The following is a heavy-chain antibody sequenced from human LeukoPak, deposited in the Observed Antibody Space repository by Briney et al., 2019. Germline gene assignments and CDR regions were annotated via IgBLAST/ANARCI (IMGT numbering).Heavy chain of an antibody. D-gene: IGHD3-10*01. Sequence: ASVKVSCKASGYTFTSYAMHWVRQAPGQRLEWMGWINAGNGNTKYSQKFQSRVTITRDTSASTAYMELSSLRSEDTAVYYCAREIRGYGSGSYYRWFDPWGQGTLVTVSS. J-gene: IGHJ5*02. CDR1: GYTFTSYA. V-gene: IGHV1-3*01. CDR3: AREIRGYGSGSYYRWFDP. CDR2: INAGNGNT.